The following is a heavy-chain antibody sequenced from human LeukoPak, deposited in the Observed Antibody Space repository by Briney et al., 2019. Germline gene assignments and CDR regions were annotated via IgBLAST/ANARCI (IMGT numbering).Heavy chain of an antibody. Sequence: SETLSLTCTVSGGSISSYYLSWIRQPPGKGLEWIGYIYYSGSTNYNPSLKSRVTISVDTSKNQFSLKLSSVTAADTAVYYCARALDFWSGYPYYFDYWGQGTLVTVSS. V-gene: IGHV4-59*01. CDR2: IYYSGST. CDR3: ARALDFWSGYPYYFDY. J-gene: IGHJ4*02. D-gene: IGHD3-3*01. CDR1: GGSISSYY.